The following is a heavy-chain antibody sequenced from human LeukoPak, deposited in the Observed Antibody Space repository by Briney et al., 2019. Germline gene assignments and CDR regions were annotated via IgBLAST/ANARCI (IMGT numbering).Heavy chain of an antibody. D-gene: IGHD3-22*01. CDR3: ARAVVGVIFDY. CDR1: GFTFSSYA. CDR2: IGTAGDT. J-gene: IGHJ4*02. V-gene: IGHV3-13*01. Sequence: PGGSLRLSCAASGFTFSSYAMSWVRQAPGKGLEWVSAIGTAGDTYYPGSVKGRFTISRENAKNSLYLQMNSLRAGDTAVYYCARAVVGVIFDYWGQGTLVTVSS.